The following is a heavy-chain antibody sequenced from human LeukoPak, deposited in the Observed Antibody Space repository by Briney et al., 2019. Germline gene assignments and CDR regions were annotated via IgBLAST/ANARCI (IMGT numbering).Heavy chain of an antibody. J-gene: IGHJ6*02. V-gene: IGHV1-18*01. CDR3: ARVSFVLAVAGTPHGMDV. CDR1: GYTFTSYG. CDR2: ISAYNGNT. D-gene: IGHD6-19*01. Sequence: ASVKVSCKASGYTFTSYGISWVRQAPGQGLEWMGWISAYNGNTNYAQKLQGRVTMTTDTSTSTAYMELRSLRSDDTAVYYRARVSFVLAVAGTPHGMDVWGQGTTVTVSS.